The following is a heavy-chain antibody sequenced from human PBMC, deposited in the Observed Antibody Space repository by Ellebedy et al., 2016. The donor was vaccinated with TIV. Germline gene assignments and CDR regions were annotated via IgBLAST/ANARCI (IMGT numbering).Heavy chain of an antibody. V-gene: IGHV5-51*01. CDR1: GYIFSTYW. D-gene: IGHD2-8*02. CDR2: IDPGDSDT. Sequence: GESLKISXKASGYIFSTYWVGWVRQMPGKGLEWMGIIDPGDSDTRYSPSFEGQVTISADKSITTAYLQWSSLKASDTAMYYCARLYCTGGDCYTFDAFDIWGQGTMVTV. J-gene: IGHJ3*02. CDR3: ARLYCTGGDCYTFDAFDI.